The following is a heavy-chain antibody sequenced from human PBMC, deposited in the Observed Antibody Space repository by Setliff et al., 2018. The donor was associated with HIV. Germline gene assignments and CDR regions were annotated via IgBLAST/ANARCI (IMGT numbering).Heavy chain of an antibody. CDR2: INQSGST. Sequence: SETLSLTCAVYGGSFSGYYWSWIRQSPGKGLEWIGEINQSGSTNYNPSLKSRVTTSVDTSKNQFSLNLKSVTAADTAVYYCARGARATFGELLKANWFDPWGQGTPVTVSS. V-gene: IGHV4-34*01. J-gene: IGHJ5*02. CDR1: GGSFSGYY. CDR3: ARGARATFGELLKANWFDP. D-gene: IGHD3-10*01.